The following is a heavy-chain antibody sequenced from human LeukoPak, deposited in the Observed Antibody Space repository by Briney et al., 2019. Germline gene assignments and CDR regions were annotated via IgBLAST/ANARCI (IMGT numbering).Heavy chain of an antibody. CDR2: INPNSGAA. D-gene: IGHD6-13*01. CDR3: ARAQYLTAPAGTFANS. CDR1: GYTFTDYL. V-gene: IGHV1-2*02. Sequence: ASVKVSCKASGYTFTDYLLHWVRRAPGQEFELMGWINPNSGAAHYTQSFQGRVTMTRDTSLSTAYLQLNSLTSDDAAMYYCARAQYLTAPAGTFANSWGQGTLVTVSS. J-gene: IGHJ4*02.